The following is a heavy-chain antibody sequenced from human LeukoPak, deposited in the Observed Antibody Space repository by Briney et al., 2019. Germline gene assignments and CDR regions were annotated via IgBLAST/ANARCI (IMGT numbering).Heavy chain of an antibody. J-gene: IGHJ4*02. D-gene: IGHD2-21*02. Sequence: ASVKVSCKASGDSFTSFDVNWVRQATGQGLEWMGWMNPHSGHTGYAQKFQGRVTMTSDTSTSTAFMELSRLGSEDTAVYYCTRGFFADGNGDYNKELDFWGQGTQVIVSS. CDR3: TRGFFADGNGDYNKELDF. CDR2: MNPHSGHT. V-gene: IGHV1-8*01. CDR1: GDSFTSFD.